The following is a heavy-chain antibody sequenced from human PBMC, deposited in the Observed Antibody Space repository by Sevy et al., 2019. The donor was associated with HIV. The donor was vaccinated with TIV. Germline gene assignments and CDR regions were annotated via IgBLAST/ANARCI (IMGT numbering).Heavy chain of an antibody. V-gene: IGHV3-21*01. CDR2: ISSSSSYI. J-gene: IGHJ2*01. CDR1: GFTFSSYS. Sequence: GGSLRLSCAASGFTFSSYSMNWVRQAPGKGLEWVSSISSSSSYIYYADSVKGRFTISRDNAKNSLYLQMNSLRAEDTAVYYCARGGYSSSWYPSPYWYFDLWGRGTLVTVSS. D-gene: IGHD6-13*01. CDR3: ARGGYSSSWYPSPYWYFDL.